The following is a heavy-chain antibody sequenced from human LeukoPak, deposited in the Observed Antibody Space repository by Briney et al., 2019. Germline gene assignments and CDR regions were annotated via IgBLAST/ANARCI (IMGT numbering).Heavy chain of an antibody. D-gene: IGHD1-26*01. V-gene: IGHV3-30*02. J-gene: IGHJ4*02. Sequence: GSLRLSCAASGFTLSSYEMNWVRQAPGKGLDWVAFVRYDGSQKYYADSVKGRFTLSRDNSKNTLYLQMNSLKAEDTAVFYCAKGGARLHSYYFDYWGRGTLVTVSS. CDR3: AKGGARLHSYYFDY. CDR2: VRYDGSQK. CDR1: GFTLSSYE.